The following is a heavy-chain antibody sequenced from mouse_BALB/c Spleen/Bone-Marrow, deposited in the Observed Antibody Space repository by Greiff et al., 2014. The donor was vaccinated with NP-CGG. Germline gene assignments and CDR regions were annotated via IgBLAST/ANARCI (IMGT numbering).Heavy chain of an antibody. Sequence: EVKVEESGGGLAQPGGSRKLSCAASGFSFSDYGMAWVRQAPGKGPEWVGFISNLAYSIYYADTVTGRFTISGENAKNTLYLQMSSLRSEDTAIYYCARQDYYGSSPLWYFDVWGAGTTVTVSS. V-gene: IGHV5-15*04. J-gene: IGHJ1*01. CDR1: GFSFSDYG. CDR3: ARQDYYGSSPLWYFDV. D-gene: IGHD1-1*01. CDR2: ISNLAYSI.